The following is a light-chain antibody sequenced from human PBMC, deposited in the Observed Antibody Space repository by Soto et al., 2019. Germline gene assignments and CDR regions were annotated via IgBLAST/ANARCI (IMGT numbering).Light chain of an antibody. J-gene: IGKJ4*01. Sequence: DIKMNQSPSSLSACVGDRVTITCRASQSISSYLNWYQQKPGKAPKLLIYAASSLQSGVPSRFSGSGSGTDFTLTISSLQPEDFATYYCQQSYSTLTFGGGTKVDVK. CDR3: QQSYSTLT. CDR2: AAS. V-gene: IGKV1-39*01. CDR1: QSISSY.